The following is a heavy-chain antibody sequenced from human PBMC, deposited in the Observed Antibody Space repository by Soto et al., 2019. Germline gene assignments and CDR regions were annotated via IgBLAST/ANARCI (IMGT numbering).Heavy chain of an antibody. J-gene: IGHJ3*02. CDR2: ISWNSGTV. Sequence: GGSLRLSCAASGFTFDEFAMHWVRQAPGKGLEWVSGISWNSGTVGYADSVKGRFTISRDNAKNSLYLQMNSLRAEDTALFYCAKNRRLTGTTDLDDAFDIWGQGTMVTVSS. V-gene: IGHV3-9*01. D-gene: IGHD1-20*01. CDR1: GFTFDEFA. CDR3: AKNRRLTGTTDLDDAFDI.